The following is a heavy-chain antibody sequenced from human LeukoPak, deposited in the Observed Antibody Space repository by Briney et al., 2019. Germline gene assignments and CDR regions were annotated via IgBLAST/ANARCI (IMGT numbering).Heavy chain of an antibody. CDR3: ARVEALYHLPTH. CDR1: GYTFIGYY. V-gene: IGHV1-2*02. J-gene: IGHJ4*02. D-gene: IGHD6-6*01. CDR2: IIPNSGDT. Sequence: GASVKVSCKASGYTFIGYYIHWVRQAPGQGLEWVGWIIPNSGDTKYAQKFQGRVTMTRDTSISIAYLELTRLRSDDTAFYYCARVEALYHLPTHWGQGTLVTVSS.